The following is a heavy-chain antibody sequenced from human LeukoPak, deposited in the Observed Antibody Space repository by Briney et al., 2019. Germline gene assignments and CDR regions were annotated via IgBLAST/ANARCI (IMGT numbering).Heavy chain of an antibody. CDR3: AKHIGLRPY. CDR2: ISCSGGST. J-gene: IGHJ4*02. Sequence: GGSLRLSCAASGFTFGSYAMSWVRQAPGKGLEWVSAISCSGGSTYYADSVNGRFTISRDNSKNTLYLQMNSLRAEDTAVYYCAKHIGLRPYWGQGTLVTVSS. V-gene: IGHV3-23*01. CDR1: GFTFGSYA. D-gene: IGHD3/OR15-3a*01.